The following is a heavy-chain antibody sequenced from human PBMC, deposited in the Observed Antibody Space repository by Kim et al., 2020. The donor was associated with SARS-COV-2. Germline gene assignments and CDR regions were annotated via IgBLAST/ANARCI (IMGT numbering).Heavy chain of an antibody. CDR1: GDSTSNVNKY. J-gene: IGHJ4*02. Sequence: SETLSLTCQVSGDSTSNVNKYWAWIRQPPGRGLEWLGSIHYSGNTYYNPSLEGRVTISVDTSKNHFSLKLRSVTAADTAFYYCATQPRRDGYNPFDYWGRGTLVTVSS. D-gene: IGHD6-25*01. CDR3: ATQPRRDGYNPFDY. CDR2: IHYSGNT. V-gene: IGHV4-39*01.